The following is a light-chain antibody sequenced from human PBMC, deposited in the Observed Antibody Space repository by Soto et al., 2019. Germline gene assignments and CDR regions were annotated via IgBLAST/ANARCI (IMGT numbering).Light chain of an antibody. CDR2: AAS. Sequence: DIQMTQSPSSLSASVGDRVTITCRASQGISNYLDWYQQSPGKVPNLLIYAASTLQSGVPSRFSGSGSGTDFTLTISSLQPEDVATYYCQNYDSAPYTFGQGTKVEIK. CDR3: QNYDSAPYT. V-gene: IGKV1-27*01. CDR1: QGISNY. J-gene: IGKJ2*01.